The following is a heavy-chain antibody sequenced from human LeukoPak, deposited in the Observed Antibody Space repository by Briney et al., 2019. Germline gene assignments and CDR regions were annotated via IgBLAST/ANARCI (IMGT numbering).Heavy chain of an antibody. J-gene: IGHJ4*02. CDR3: ASASGWSYYYFDY. CDR1: GGSISSYY. Sequence: SETLSLTCTVSGGSISSYYWSWIRQPPGKGLEWIGYIYYSGSTYYNPSLKSRVTISVDTSKNQFSLKLSSVTAADTAVYYCASASGWSYYYFDYWGQGTLVTVSS. D-gene: IGHD6-19*01. V-gene: IGHV4-59*12. CDR2: IYYSGST.